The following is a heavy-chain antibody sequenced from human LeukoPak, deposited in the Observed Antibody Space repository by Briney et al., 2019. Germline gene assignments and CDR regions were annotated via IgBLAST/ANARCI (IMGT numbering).Heavy chain of an antibody. CDR2: ISGSGGST. Sequence: GGSLRLSCAASRFTFSSYGMNWVRQAPGKGLEWVSAISGSGGSTYYADSVKSRFTISRDNSKNTLYLQMNSLRAEDTAVYYCARSPDILTGENFDYWGQGTLVTVSS. CDR1: RFTFSSYG. V-gene: IGHV3-23*01. CDR3: ARSPDILTGENFDY. D-gene: IGHD3-9*01. J-gene: IGHJ4*02.